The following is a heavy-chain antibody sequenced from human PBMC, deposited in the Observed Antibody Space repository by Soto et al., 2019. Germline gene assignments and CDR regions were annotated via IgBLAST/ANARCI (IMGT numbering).Heavy chain of an antibody. Sequence: PVESLKISCKGSGYTFTNYWITWVLQMPGKGLEWMGRMDPSDSYINYNPSFEGHVTISLDKSINTAYLQWYSLKASDTAMYYCARGRWYFDYWGQGVPVTVSS. V-gene: IGHV5-10-1*01. D-gene: IGHD2-15*01. CDR3: ARGRWYFDY. J-gene: IGHJ4*02. CDR1: GYTFTNYW. CDR2: MDPSDSYI.